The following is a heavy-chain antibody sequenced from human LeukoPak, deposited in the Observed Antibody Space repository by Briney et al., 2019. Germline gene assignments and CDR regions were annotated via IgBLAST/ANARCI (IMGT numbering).Heavy chain of an antibody. V-gene: IGHV5-51*01. CDR3: ARRGRGGSGFEDAFDI. Sequence: GESLKISCKGSGYTFTSYWIGWVRQMPRKGLEWTGIIYPGDSDTTYSPSFQGQVTISADKSISTAYVQWSSLKASDSAIYYCARRGRGGSGFEDAFDIWGQGTMVTVSS. CDR2: IYPGDSDT. CDR1: GYTFTSYW. J-gene: IGHJ3*02. D-gene: IGHD3-10*01.